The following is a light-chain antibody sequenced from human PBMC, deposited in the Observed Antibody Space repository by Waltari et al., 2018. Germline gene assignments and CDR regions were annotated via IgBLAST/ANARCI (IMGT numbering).Light chain of an antibody. J-gene: IGKJ3*01. Sequence: EIVLTQSPGTLSLSPGESATLSCRASQSVSSSYLAWYQQKPGQAPRLLIYGASSRATGIPDRFSGSGSGTDFTLTISRLEPEDFAVYYCQQYCSSPRTFGPGTKVDIK. CDR1: QSVSSSY. V-gene: IGKV3-20*01. CDR2: GAS. CDR3: QQYCSSPRT.